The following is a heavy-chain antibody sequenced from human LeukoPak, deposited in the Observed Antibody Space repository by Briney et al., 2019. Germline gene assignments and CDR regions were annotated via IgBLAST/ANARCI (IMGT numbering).Heavy chain of an antibody. CDR3: ARSYGDYWYYFDY. D-gene: IGHD4-17*01. CDR1: GYSFTSNY. J-gene: IGHJ4*02. Sequence: ASVKVSCKASGYSFTSNYIHWVRQAPGQGLEWMGMIYPRDGSTSYAQKFQGRVTVTRDTSTSTVHMELSGLRSEDTAVYYCARSYGDYWYYFDYWGQGTLVTVSS. CDR2: IYPRDGST. V-gene: IGHV1-46*01.